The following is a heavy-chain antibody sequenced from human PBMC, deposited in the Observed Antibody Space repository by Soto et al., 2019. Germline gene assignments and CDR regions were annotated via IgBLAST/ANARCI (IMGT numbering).Heavy chain of an antibody. CDR1: GFTFSSYA. V-gene: IGHV3-23*01. CDR2: ISGSGGST. Sequence: EVQLLESGGGLVQPGGSLRLSCAASGFTFSSYAMSWVRQAPGKGLEWVSAISGSGGSTYYADSVKGRFTISRDNSKNTLYLQMNSLRAEDTAVYYCAKDLRGSTMIVVSAFDFWGQGTMVTVSS. J-gene: IGHJ3*01. CDR3: AKDLRGSTMIVVSAFDF. D-gene: IGHD3-22*01.